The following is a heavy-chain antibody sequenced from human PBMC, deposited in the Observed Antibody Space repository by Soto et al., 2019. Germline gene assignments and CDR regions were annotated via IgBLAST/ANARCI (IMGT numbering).Heavy chain of an antibody. CDR2: INPNSGNI. D-gene: IGHD3-10*01. CDR1: GNTFTSYD. J-gene: IGHJ4*02. CDR3: ARGRASGSYYLLDY. V-gene: IGHV1-8*01. Sequence: ASVKVSCKASGNTFTSYDINWVRQATGHGLEWMGWINPNSGNIGYAQKFQGRVTMTRDTAIRTAYMEVSRLRSDDTAVYYCARGRASGSYYLLDYWGQGTLVTVAS.